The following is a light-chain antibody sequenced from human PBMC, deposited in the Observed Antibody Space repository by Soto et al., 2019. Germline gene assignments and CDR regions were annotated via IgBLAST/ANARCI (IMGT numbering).Light chain of an antibody. CDR2: EGS. CDR1: SSDVGSYNL. Sequence: QYVLAQPASVSGSPGQSITISCTGTSSDVGSYNLVSWYQQHPGKAPKLMIYEGSKRPSGVSNRFSGSKSGNTASLTISGLQAEDEADYYCCSYAGSSVYVFGTGTKVTVL. J-gene: IGLJ1*01. V-gene: IGLV2-23*01. CDR3: CSYAGSSVYV.